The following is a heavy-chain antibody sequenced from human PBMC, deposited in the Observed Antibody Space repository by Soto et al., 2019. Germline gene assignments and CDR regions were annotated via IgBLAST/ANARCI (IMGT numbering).Heavy chain of an antibody. Sequence: PGGSLRLSCEASGFPFNMRAMSWVRQVPGKGLEWVSIISASGDSSYYADSVKGRFTISRDNSNNTLYLQMNSLRAEDTAVYYCAKDQGSSWYEIDYWGQGTLVTVSS. CDR1: GFPFNMRA. CDR3: AKDQGSSWYEIDY. V-gene: IGHV3-23*01. J-gene: IGHJ4*02. CDR2: ISASGDSS. D-gene: IGHD6-13*01.